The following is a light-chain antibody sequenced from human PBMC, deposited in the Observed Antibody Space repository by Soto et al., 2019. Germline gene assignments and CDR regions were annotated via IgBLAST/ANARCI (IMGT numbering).Light chain of an antibody. CDR2: GAS. CDR3: QQYVSTPLT. Sequence: EIVLTQSPGTLSLSPGERATLSCRASQSVGTYLAWYQQKPGQAPRLLIYGASSRATGIPDRFSGSGSGTDFTLTISRLEPEDFAVYYCQQYVSTPLTFCGGTKVEIK. CDR1: QSVGTY. V-gene: IGKV3-20*01. J-gene: IGKJ4*01.